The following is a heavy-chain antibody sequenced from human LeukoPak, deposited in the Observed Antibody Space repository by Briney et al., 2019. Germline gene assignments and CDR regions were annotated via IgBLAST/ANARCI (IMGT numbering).Heavy chain of an antibody. CDR3: ARGSWYSSNFDY. CDR2: INHSGST. J-gene: IGHJ4*02. D-gene: IGHD6-19*01. CDR1: GGSFSGYY. Sequence: SETLSLTCAVYGGSFSGYYWSWIRRPPGEGLEWIGEINHSGSTNYNPSLKSRVTISVHTSKNQFSLKLSSVTAADTAVYYCARGSWYSSNFDYWGQGTLVTVSS. V-gene: IGHV4-34*01.